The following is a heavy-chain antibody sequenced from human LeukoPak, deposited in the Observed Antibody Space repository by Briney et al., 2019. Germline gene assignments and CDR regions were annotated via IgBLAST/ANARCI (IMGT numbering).Heavy chain of an antibody. Sequence: ASVKVSCKASGYTFTSYGISWVRQAPGQGLEWMGWISAYNGNTNYAQKLQGRVTMTTDTSTSTAYMELRSLRSEDTAVYYCARVGYSAIYYYYYGMDVWGQGTTVTVSS. V-gene: IGHV1-18*01. D-gene: IGHD3-22*01. CDR3: ARVGYSAIYYYYYGMDV. J-gene: IGHJ6*02. CDR2: ISAYNGNT. CDR1: GYTFTSYG.